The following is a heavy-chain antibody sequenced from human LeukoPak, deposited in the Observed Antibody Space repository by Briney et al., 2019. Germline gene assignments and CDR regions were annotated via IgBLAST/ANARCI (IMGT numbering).Heavy chain of an antibody. Sequence: GGSLRLSCAASGFTFDDYAMHWVRQAPGKGLEWVSGISWNSGSVGYADSVKGRLTISRDNAKNSLYLQMNSLRAEDTALYYCAKDNSAGVRYYFDYWGQGTLVTVSS. CDR1: GFTFDDYA. CDR2: ISWNSGSV. D-gene: IGHD3-3*01. V-gene: IGHV3-9*01. CDR3: AKDNSAGVRYYFDY. J-gene: IGHJ4*02.